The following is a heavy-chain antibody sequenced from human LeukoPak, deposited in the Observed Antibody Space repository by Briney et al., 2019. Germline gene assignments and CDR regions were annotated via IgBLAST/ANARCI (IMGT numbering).Heavy chain of an antibody. CDR2: INPSGGNT. J-gene: IGHJ4*02. V-gene: IGHV1-46*01. D-gene: IGHD2-15*01. CDR1: GYTFTSYY. CDR3: ARSVGYCSGGSCYSFGL. Sequence: ASVKVSFTASGYTFTSYYMHWVRQAPGQGLEWMGIINPSGGNTNYAQKFQGRVTMTRDTSTSTVYMELSSLRSEDTAVYHCARSVGYCSGGSCYSFGLWGQGTLVTVSS.